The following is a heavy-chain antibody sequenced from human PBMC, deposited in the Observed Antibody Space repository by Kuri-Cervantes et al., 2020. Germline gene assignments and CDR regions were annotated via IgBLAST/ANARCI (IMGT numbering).Heavy chain of an antibody. CDR2: INPNSGGT. Sequence: ASVKVSCKASGYTFTGYYMHWVRQAPGQGLEWMGWINPNSGGTNYAQKFQGWVTMTRDTSISTAYMELSSLRSEDTAVYYCARGRIVATCRRGGSCPTASWFDPWGQGTLVTVSS. CDR1: GYTFTGYY. D-gene: IGHD2-15*01. CDR3: ARGRIVATCRRGGSCPTASWFDP. J-gene: IGHJ5*02. V-gene: IGHV1-2*04.